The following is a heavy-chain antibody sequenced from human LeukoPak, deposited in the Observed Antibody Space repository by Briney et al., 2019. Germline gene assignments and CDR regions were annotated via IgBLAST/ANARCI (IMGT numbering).Heavy chain of an antibody. CDR3: GRQSQLWLLGYYYYMDV. Sequence: ASVKVSCKASGYTFTSYGISWVRQAPGQGLEWMGWISAYNGNTNYAQKLQGRVTMTTDTSTSTAYMELRSLRSDDTAVYYCGRQSQLWLLGYYYYMDVWGKGTTVTVSS. V-gene: IGHV1-18*01. CDR1: GYTFTSYG. D-gene: IGHD5-18*01. J-gene: IGHJ6*03. CDR2: ISAYNGNT.